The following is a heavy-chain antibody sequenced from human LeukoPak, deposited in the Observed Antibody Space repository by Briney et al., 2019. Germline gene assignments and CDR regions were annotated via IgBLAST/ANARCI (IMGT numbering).Heavy chain of an antibody. CDR1: EYSFATYW. Sequence: GESLQISSQGSEYSFATYWIGWVRQMPGQGLEWMGIIFPGDSDTRYSPSFQGQVTISADKSISTAYLQWSSLKASDTAIYYCASEYCSGGNCYFDYWGQGTLVTVSS. J-gene: IGHJ4*02. CDR3: ASEYCSGGNCYFDY. V-gene: IGHV5-51*01. D-gene: IGHD2-15*01. CDR2: IFPGDSDT.